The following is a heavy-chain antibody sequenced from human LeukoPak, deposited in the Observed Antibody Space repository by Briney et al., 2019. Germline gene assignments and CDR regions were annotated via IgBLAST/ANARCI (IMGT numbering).Heavy chain of an antibody. J-gene: IGHJ4*02. V-gene: IGHV3-48*02. Sequence: GGSLRLSCAASGFTFSSYAMNWVRQAPGKGLEWVSYIGGTHSNIYYADSVKGRFTISRDDAKNSLYLQMNSLRDEDTAVYYCARDRDYAFDSWGQGTLVTVSS. D-gene: IGHD4-17*01. CDR3: ARDRDYAFDS. CDR1: GFTFSSYA. CDR2: IGGTHSNI.